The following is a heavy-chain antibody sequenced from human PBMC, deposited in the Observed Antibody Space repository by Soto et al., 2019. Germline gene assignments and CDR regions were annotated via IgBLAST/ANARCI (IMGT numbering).Heavy chain of an antibody. V-gene: IGHV3-30-3*01. D-gene: IGHD2-15*01. J-gene: IGHJ4*02. Sequence: QVQLVASGGGVVQPGRSLRLSCGTSGFTFSNYALHWVRQAPGKGLEWVSLISYDGSDKYYADSVKGRFTISRDDSMNTLYLEMNSLRHEDTAIYFCARGTDVIGLPTYLDHWGQGTLVTVSS. CDR1: GFTFSNYA. CDR2: ISYDGSDK. CDR3: ARGTDVIGLPTYLDH.